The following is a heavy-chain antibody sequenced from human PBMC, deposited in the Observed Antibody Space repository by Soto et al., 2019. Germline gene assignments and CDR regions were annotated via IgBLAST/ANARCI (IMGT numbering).Heavy chain of an antibody. CDR3: ARGNYDSSGWYLDL. CDR1: GYTFTSYG. Sequence: QVQLLQSGAEVKKPGASVKVSCKASGYTFTSYGISWVRQAPGQGLEWMGWISAYNVNTNYAQKLQGRVTMTTATSMNTAYLELCSLRSDDTAVYYCARGNYDSSGWYLDLWGRGTLVTVSS. J-gene: IGHJ2*01. D-gene: IGHD3-22*01. CDR2: ISAYNVNT. V-gene: IGHV1-18*01.